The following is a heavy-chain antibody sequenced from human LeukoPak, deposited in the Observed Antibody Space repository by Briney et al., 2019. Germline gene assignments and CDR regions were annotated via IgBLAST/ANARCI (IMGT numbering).Heavy chain of an antibody. Sequence: ASVTVSCKASGYTFTDYYMHWVRQAPGQGPEWMGWINPNSGGTKYAQKFEGRVTMTRDTSISTAYMELSRVTSDDTAVYYCAREARASGWFGENHDAFDIWGQGTMVTVSS. CDR2: INPNSGGT. CDR1: GYTFTDYY. J-gene: IGHJ3*02. CDR3: AREARASGWFGENHDAFDI. D-gene: IGHD3-10*01. V-gene: IGHV1-2*02.